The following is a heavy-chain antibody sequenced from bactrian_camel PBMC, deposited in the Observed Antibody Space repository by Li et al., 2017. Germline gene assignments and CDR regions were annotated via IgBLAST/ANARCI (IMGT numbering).Heavy chain of an antibody. CDR3: AAEPTGPLWLGYFGNCGVGY. J-gene: IGHJ6*01. Sequence: HVQLVESGGDSVQAGGTLRLSCVASGHTDSIDSLITMGWLRQAPGKEREGVAVIDRDGTTAYADSVKGRFTISKDSAKNTLFLQMNNLKPDDTGMYYCAAEPTGPLWLGYFGNCGVGYWGQGTQVTVSS. CDR1: GHTDSIDSLIT. D-gene: IGHD1*01. CDR2: IDRDGTT. V-gene: IGHV3S53*01.